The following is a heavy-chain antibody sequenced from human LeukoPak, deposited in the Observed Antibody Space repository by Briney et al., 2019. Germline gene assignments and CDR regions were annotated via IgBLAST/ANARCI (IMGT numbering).Heavy chain of an antibody. V-gene: IGHV3-7*05. Sequence: GGSLRLSCEASGFRLDNYWMTWVRQAPGKGLEWVADINEDGSKIYSLDSVKGRFTISRDNAKNSLSLQLNTLRAEDTAVYYCVRHNAARAFDIWGQGTMVIVSS. CDR1: GFRLDNYW. CDR2: INEDGSKI. D-gene: IGHD1-1*01. J-gene: IGHJ3*02. CDR3: VRHNAARAFDI.